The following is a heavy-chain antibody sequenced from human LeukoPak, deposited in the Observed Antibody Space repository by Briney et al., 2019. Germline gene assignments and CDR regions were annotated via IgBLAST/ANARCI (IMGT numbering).Heavy chain of an antibody. CDR2: ISAYNGNT. D-gene: IGHD2-2*02. Sequence: ASVKVSCKASGYTFTSYGISWVRQAPGQGLEWMGWISAYNGNTNYAQKLQGRVTMTTDTSTSTAYMELRSLRSDDTAVYYCARSDVVPAAIQEGEDFDYWGQGTLVTVSS. CDR1: GYTFTSYG. J-gene: IGHJ4*02. V-gene: IGHV1-18*01. CDR3: ARSDVVPAAIQEGEDFDY.